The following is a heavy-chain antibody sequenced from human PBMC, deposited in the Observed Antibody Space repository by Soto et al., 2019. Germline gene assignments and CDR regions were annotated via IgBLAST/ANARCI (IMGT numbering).Heavy chain of an antibody. CDR2: IYYSGST. D-gene: IGHD2-21*02. Sequence: SETLSLTCTVSGGSISSYYWSWIRQPPGKGLEWIGYIYYSGSTNYNPSLKSRVTISVDTSKNQFSLKLSSVTAADTAVYYCARVVVTDTYNWFDTWGQGTLVTVSS. V-gene: IGHV4-59*01. CDR3: ARVVVTDTYNWFDT. J-gene: IGHJ5*02. CDR1: GGSISSYY.